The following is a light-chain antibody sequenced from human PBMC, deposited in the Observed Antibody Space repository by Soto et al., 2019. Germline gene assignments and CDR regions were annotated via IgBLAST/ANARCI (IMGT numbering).Light chain of an antibody. CDR2: DAS. CDR1: QSISSW. V-gene: IGKV1-5*01. J-gene: IGKJ2*01. CDR3: QQYNSYPYP. Sequence: DIQMTQSPSTLSASVGDRVTITCRASQSISSWLAWYQQKPGKAPKLLIYDASSLESGVPARFGGSRAGTEFTLTISSLQPDDFATYYCQQYNSYPYPFGQGTKLEIK.